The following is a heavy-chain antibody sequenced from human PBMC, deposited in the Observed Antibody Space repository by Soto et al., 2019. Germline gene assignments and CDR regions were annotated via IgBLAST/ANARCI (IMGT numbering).Heavy chain of an antibody. CDR1: GFTFSSYS. Sequence: EVQLVESGGGLVKPGGSLRLSCAASGFTFSSYSMNWVRQAPGKGLEWVSSISSSSSYIYYADSVKGRFTISRDNAKNSLSLQMNSLRAEDTAVYYCARDKGIAVPLDYWGQGTLVTVSS. CDR2: ISSSSSYI. CDR3: ARDKGIAVPLDY. D-gene: IGHD6-19*01. J-gene: IGHJ4*02. V-gene: IGHV3-21*01.